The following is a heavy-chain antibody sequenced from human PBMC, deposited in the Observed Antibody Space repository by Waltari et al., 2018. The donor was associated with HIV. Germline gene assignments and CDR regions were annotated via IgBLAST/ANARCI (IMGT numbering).Heavy chain of an antibody. CDR2: IWDEGSNK. D-gene: IGHD2-21*02. CDR3: AREDLIYCGGDCYPGDY. Sequence: QVQLVESGGGVVQPGRSLRLSCAASGFTFSSYGMHWVRQAPGKGLEWVAVIWDEGSNKYYADSVKGRFTISRDNSKNTLYLQMNSLRAEDTAVYYCAREDLIYCGGDCYPGDYWGQGTLVTVSS. CDR1: GFTFSSYG. V-gene: IGHV3-33*01. J-gene: IGHJ4*02.